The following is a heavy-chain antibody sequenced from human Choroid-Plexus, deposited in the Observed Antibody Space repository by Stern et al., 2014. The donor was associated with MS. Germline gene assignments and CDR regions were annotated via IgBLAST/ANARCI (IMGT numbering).Heavy chain of an antibody. J-gene: IGHJ4*02. D-gene: IGHD2-8*02. CDR1: GFSFSSFG. CDR3: AKDRQYWTFFFDF. Sequence: VQLVQSGGGVVQPGRPLRLSCAASGFSFSSFGMHWVRQAPGKGLEWVALISYDGSKDYADSVKCRCAISRDNSKNTMYLQMNSVRAEDTAVYYCAKDRQYWTFFFDFWGQGSLVTVSS. CDR2: ISYDGSK. V-gene: IGHV3-30*18.